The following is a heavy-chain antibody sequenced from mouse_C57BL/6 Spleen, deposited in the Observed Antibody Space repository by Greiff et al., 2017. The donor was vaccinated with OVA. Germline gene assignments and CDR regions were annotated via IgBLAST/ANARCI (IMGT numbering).Heavy chain of an antibody. V-gene: IGHV1-72*01. Sequence: VKLQQPGAELVKPGASVKLSCKASGYTFTSYWMHWVKQRPGRGLEWIGRIDPNSGGTKYNEKFKSKATLTVDKPSSTAYMQLSSLTSEDSAVYYWARCYYDYDSWCAYWGQGTLVTVSA. D-gene: IGHD2-4*01. CDR2: IDPNSGGT. CDR1: GYTFTSYW. CDR3: ARCYYDYDSWCAY. J-gene: IGHJ3*01.